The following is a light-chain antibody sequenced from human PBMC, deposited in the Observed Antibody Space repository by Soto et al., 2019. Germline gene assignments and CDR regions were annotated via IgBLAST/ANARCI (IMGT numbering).Light chain of an antibody. CDR3: QQYYYWHTYT. Sequence: EILMTQSPATLSGSPGERATLSCGASQSVGTNLVWYQHKPGQAPRPLIYGASIRATGIPARFSASGSGTEFTLTISSLKSEDSAVYFCQQYYYWHTYTFGQGTKVDIK. CDR2: GAS. V-gene: IGKV3-15*01. J-gene: IGKJ2*01. CDR1: QSVGTN.